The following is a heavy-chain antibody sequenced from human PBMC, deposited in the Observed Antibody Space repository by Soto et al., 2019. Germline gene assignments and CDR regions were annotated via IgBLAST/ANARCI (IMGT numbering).Heavy chain of an antibody. CDR3: ARHVGSGWTVRYTHEMYNWFDP. Sequence: PSETLSLTCTVSGGSISSSSYYWGWIRQPPGKGLEWIGSIYYSGSTYYNPSLKSRVTISVDTSKNQFSLKLSSVTAADTAVYYCARHVGSGWTVRYTHEMYNWFDPWGQGTLVTVSS. V-gene: IGHV4-39*01. D-gene: IGHD6-19*01. CDR2: IYYSGST. J-gene: IGHJ5*02. CDR1: GGSISSSSYY.